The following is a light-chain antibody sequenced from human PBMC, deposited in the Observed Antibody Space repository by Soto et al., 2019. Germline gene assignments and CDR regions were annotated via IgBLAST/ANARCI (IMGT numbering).Light chain of an antibody. Sequence: DILMTQSPSSLSASVGDRVTITCRASKTISNFLNWYQKKPGKAPTLLIYSASSLQRGVPANFSGSGSGADFTLTISHVRPEDLATYYCQQTYSAPHTFGQGTKVEIK. CDR1: KTISNF. V-gene: IGKV1-39*01. CDR3: QQTYSAPHT. J-gene: IGKJ2*01. CDR2: SAS.